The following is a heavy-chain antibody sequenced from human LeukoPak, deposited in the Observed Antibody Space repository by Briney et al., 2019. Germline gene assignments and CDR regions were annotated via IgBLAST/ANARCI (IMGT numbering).Heavy chain of an antibody. V-gene: IGHV3-23*01. CDR2: ISGTGGTT. Sequence: PGGSLRLSCAASGFTFSTYALSWVRQAPGKGLEWVSGISGTGGTTYYADSVKGRIAISRDNSKNTLYLQMSSLRAGDTATYYCAMGSFVYMDVWGRGTTVTVAS. J-gene: IGHJ6*03. CDR1: GFTFSTYA. CDR3: AMGSFVYMDV. D-gene: IGHD3-16*01.